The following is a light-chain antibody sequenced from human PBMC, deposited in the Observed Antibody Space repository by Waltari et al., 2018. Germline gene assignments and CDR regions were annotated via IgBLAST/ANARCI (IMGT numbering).Light chain of an antibody. CDR3: QLWESAGGHPV. Sequence: SYVLTQPPSLSVAPGRTATFTWGGADIENKVVNWDQKRPGQAPVLVLYDNIDRPSGIPDRFSGSNARNTATLTITSVEVGDEADYYCQLWESAGGHPVFGGGTTLTVL. V-gene: IGLV3-21*03. CDR2: DNI. J-gene: IGLJ2*01. CDR1: DIENKV.